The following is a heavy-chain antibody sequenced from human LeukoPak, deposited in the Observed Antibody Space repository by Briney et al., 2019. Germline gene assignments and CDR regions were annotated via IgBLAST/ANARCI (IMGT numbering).Heavy chain of an antibody. Sequence: ASVKVSCKASGFTFTSSAVQWVRQARGQRLEWIGWIVVGSGNTNYAQKFQERVTITRDMSTSTAYMELSSLRSEDTAVYYCAAAITGTDGPYFDYWGQGTLVTVSS. V-gene: IGHV1-58*01. CDR3: AAAITGTDGPYFDY. D-gene: IGHD1-7*01. CDR2: IVVGSGNT. J-gene: IGHJ4*02. CDR1: GFTFTSSA.